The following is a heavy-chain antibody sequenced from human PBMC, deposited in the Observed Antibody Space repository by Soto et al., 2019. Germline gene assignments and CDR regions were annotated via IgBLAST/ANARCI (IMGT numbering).Heavy chain of an antibody. D-gene: IGHD2-2*01. CDR2: ISGSGGST. V-gene: IGHV3-23*01. Sequence: GGSLRLSCAASGFTFSSYAMSWGRQAPGKGLEWVSAISGSGGSTYYADSVKGRFTISRDNSKNTLYLQMNSLRAEDTAVYYCAKDLYIVVVPAAPTYGMDVWGQGTTVTVSS. CDR3: AKDLYIVVVPAAPTYGMDV. CDR1: GFTFSSYA. J-gene: IGHJ6*02.